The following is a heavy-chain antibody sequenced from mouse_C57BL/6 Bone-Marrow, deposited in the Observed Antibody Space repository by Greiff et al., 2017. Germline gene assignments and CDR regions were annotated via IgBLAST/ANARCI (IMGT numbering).Heavy chain of an antibody. CDR2: INPSNGGT. CDR3: AREGFYSNYGAY. Sequence: QVQLQQPGAELVKPGASVKLSCKASGYTFTSYWMHWVKQRPGQGLEWIGNINPSNGGTNYNEKFKNKATLTVDKSSSTAYMQLSSLTSEDSAVYCCAREGFYSNYGAYWGQGTLVTVSA. D-gene: IGHD2-5*01. V-gene: IGHV1-53*01. J-gene: IGHJ3*01. CDR1: GYTFTSYW.